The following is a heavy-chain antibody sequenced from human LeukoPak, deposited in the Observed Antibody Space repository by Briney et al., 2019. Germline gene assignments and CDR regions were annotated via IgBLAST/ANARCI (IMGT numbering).Heavy chain of an antibody. CDR1: GFTFSSYG. J-gene: IGHJ4*02. Sequence: GGSLRLSCAASGFTFSSYGMHWVRQAPGKGLEWVAVISDDGSNKYYGDSVKGRFTISRDNPKNTLYLQMNSLRAEDTAICYCTKGDGRTFGGKPDYWGQGTLVTVSS. D-gene: IGHD4-23*01. CDR2: ISDDGSNK. CDR3: TKGDGRTFGGKPDY. V-gene: IGHV3-30*18.